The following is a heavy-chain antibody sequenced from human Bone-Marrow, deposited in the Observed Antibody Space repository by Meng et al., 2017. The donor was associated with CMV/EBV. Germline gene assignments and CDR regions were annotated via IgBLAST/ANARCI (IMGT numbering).Heavy chain of an antibody. D-gene: IGHD3-22*01. CDR2: INPNSGGT. J-gene: IGHJ3*02. CDR3: ARDYYDSSGPPLVI. Sequence: ASVKVSCKASGYTFTGYYMHWVRQAPGQGLEWMGWINPNSGGTNYAQKFQGRVTMTRDTSISTAYMELSRLRSDDTAVYYCARDYYDSSGPPLVIWAQGTMVTVPS. V-gene: IGHV1-2*02. CDR1: GYTFTGYY.